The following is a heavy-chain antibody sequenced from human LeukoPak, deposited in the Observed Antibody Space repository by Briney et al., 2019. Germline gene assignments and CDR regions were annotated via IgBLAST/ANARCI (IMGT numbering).Heavy chain of an antibody. CDR3: ARDRVLLWFGESYYFDY. V-gene: IGHV7-4-1*02. D-gene: IGHD3-10*01. CDR1: GYTFTSYA. Sequence: GESLKISCKASGYTFTSYAMNWVRQAPGQGLEWMGWINTNTGNPTYAQGFTGRFVFSLDTSVSTAYLQISSLKAEDTAVYYCARDRVLLWFGESYYFDYWGQGTLVTVSS. J-gene: IGHJ4*02. CDR2: INTNTGNP.